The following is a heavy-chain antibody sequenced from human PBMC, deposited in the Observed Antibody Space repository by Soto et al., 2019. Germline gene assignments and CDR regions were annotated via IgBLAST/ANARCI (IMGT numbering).Heavy chain of an antibody. CDR2: ISYDGSNK. J-gene: IGHJ3*02. CDR1: GFPFSIYG. Sequence: SGGSLRLSCAASGFPFSIYGMHLVRQSPGKGLEWVAVISYDGSNKYYADSVKGRFTISRDNSKNTLYLQMNSLRAEDTAVYYCATVGDVLLWFGIPGGAFDIWGQGIMVTVSS. V-gene: IGHV3-30*03. CDR3: ATVGDVLLWFGIPGGAFDI. D-gene: IGHD3-10*01.